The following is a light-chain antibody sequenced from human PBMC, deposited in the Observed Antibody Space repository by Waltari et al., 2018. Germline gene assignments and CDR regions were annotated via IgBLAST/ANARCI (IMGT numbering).Light chain of an antibody. CDR3: QQYAKAPDT. CDR1: QTFNSNY. V-gene: IGKV3-20*01. Sequence: EIVLTQSPGTLPLSPGERATLSCRASQTFNSNYLAWYQQKPGQVPRLLIYAASKRATDIPDRFSGSGSGTDFTLTISRLEPEDFAVYYCQQYAKAPDTFGQGTRLEIK. CDR2: AAS. J-gene: IGKJ2*01.